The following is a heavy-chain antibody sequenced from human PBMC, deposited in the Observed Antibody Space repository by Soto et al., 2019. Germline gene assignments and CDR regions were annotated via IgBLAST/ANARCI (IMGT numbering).Heavy chain of an antibody. D-gene: IGHD3-22*01. Sequence: QITLKESGPPLVKPTQTLTLTCSLSELSLSTSGVGVGWIRQPPGKALEFLALIYWDEGTRYSPSLKSRITITKDTSKNQVVLTMTDMDPVDTGTYYCAHRMYDSSGFPPFAHWGQGILVTVSS. J-gene: IGHJ4*02. CDR3: AHRMYDSSGFPPFAH. CDR1: ELSLSTSGVG. CDR2: IYWDEGT. V-gene: IGHV2-5*02.